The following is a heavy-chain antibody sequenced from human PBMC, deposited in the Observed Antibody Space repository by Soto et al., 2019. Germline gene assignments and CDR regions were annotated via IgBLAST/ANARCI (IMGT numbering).Heavy chain of an antibody. J-gene: IGHJ6*02. D-gene: IGHD5-12*01. CDR1: GFTFSSYG. Sequence: GGSLRLSCVGSGFTFSSYGMAWVRQAPGKGLEWVSSISNSGGGTNYADSVKGRFTISRDNSKNTLSLQMNSLRSEDTAVYYCASSVAKYYYYGMDVWGQGTTVTVSS. CDR3: ASSVAKYYYYGMDV. V-gene: IGHV3-23*01. CDR2: ISNSGGGT.